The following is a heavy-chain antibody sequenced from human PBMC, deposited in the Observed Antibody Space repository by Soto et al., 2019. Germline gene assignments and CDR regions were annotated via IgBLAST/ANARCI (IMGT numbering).Heavy chain of an antibody. Sequence: KTSETLSLTCAVYGGSFSGYYWSWIRQPPGKGLEWIGEINHSGSTNYNPSLKSRVTISVDTSKNQFSLKLSSVTAGDTAVYYCVKDGGYCSSSTCYSPRNHYFDSWGQGTLVTVSS. D-gene: IGHD2-2*01. CDR2: INHSGST. CDR3: VKDGGYCSSSTCYSPRNHYFDS. V-gene: IGHV4-34*01. J-gene: IGHJ4*02. CDR1: GGSFSGYY.